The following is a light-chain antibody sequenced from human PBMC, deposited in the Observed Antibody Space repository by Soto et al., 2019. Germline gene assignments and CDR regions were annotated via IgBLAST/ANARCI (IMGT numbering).Light chain of an antibody. CDR2: EVS. CDR1: SSDVGGYNY. Sequence: QSALTQPASVSRSPGQSITISCTGTSSDVGGYNYVSWYQQHPGKAPKLMIYEVSNRPSGVSNRFSGSKSGNTASPTISGLLAEDDADYYCSSYTSSSTLNVFGTGTKLTVL. V-gene: IGLV2-14*01. J-gene: IGLJ1*01. CDR3: SSYTSSSTLNV.